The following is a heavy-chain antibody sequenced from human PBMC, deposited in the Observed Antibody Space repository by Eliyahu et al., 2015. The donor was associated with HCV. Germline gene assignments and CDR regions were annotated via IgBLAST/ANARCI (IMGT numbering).Heavy chain of an antibody. CDR2: IIPILGIA. CDR3: ARSRFGELSPFDY. CDR1: GGXFSSYA. Sequence: QVQLVQSGAEVKKPGSSVKVSCKASGGXFSSYAISWVRQAPGQGLEWMGRIIPILGIANYAQKFQGRVTITADKSTSTAYMELSSLRSEDTAVYYCARSRFGELSPFDYWGQGTLVTVSS. D-gene: IGHD3-10*01. J-gene: IGHJ4*02. V-gene: IGHV1-69*04.